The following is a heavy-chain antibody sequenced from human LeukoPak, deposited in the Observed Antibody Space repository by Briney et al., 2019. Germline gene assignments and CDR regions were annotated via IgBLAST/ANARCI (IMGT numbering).Heavy chain of an antibody. Sequence: PGGSLRLSCAASAFTFSSYAMSWVRQAPGKGLEWVSAISGSGSSTYFADSVRGRFTISRDNSKNTLYLQMNSLRAEDTAVYYCAKEGRYSSPYYYMDVWGKGTTVTVS. J-gene: IGHJ6*03. CDR1: AFTFSSYA. D-gene: IGHD6-13*01. CDR2: ISGSGSST. CDR3: AKEGRYSSPYYYMDV. V-gene: IGHV3-23*01.